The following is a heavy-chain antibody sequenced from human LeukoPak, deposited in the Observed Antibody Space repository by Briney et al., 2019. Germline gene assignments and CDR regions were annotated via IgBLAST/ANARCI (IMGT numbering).Heavy chain of an antibody. D-gene: IGHD3-3*01. Sequence: ASVKVSCKASGYTFTGYGISWVRQAPGQGLEWMGWISAYNGNSNYAQKLQGRVTMTTDTSTSTAYMELRSLRSDDTAVYYCAASATIFGVVIGLDYWGQGTLVTVSS. V-gene: IGHV1-18*01. CDR2: ISAYNGNS. CDR1: GYTFTGYG. CDR3: AASATIFGVVIGLDY. J-gene: IGHJ4*02.